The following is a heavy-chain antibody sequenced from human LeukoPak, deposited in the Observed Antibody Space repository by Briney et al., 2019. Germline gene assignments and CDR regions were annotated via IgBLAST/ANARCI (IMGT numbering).Heavy chain of an antibody. Sequence: KSGGSLRLSCTASGFTFSGNSMNWIRQAPGKGLEWVSSFGTRSTSVYHAGSVKGRFAISRDNAKNSLYLQMNSLRAEDTALYYCAREVSEGFDFWGQGTLVTVSS. V-gene: IGHV3-21*01. CDR3: AREVSEGFDF. CDR2: FGTRSTSV. J-gene: IGHJ4*02. CDR1: GFTFSGNS. D-gene: IGHD3-22*01.